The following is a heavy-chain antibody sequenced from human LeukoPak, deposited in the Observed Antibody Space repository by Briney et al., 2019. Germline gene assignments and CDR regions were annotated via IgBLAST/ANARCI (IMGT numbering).Heavy chain of an antibody. Sequence: ASVKVSCKASGYTFTGYYMHWVRQAPGQGLEWMGWINPNSGGTNYAQKFRGRVTMTRDTSISTAYMELSRLRSDDTAVYYCARAADSSGYYYNYLYFDYWGQGTLVTVSS. CDR1: GYTFTGYY. J-gene: IGHJ4*02. V-gene: IGHV1-2*02. CDR3: ARAADSSGYYYNYLYFDY. CDR2: INPNSGGT. D-gene: IGHD3-22*01.